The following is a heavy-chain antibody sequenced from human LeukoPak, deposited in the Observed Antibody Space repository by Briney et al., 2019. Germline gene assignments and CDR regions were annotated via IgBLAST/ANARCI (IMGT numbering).Heavy chain of an antibody. CDR2: ISAYNGNT. CDR1: GYTLTSYG. Sequence: AAVKVSCKASGYTLTSYGISWVRQAPGQGLEWMGWISAYNGNTKYAQKLQGTVTMTTDTSTRTAYMELRSLRSDDTAVYYCASQHPPLGYYYGMDVWGQGTTVTVSS. V-gene: IGHV1-18*01. CDR3: ASQHPPLGYYYGMDV. J-gene: IGHJ6*02.